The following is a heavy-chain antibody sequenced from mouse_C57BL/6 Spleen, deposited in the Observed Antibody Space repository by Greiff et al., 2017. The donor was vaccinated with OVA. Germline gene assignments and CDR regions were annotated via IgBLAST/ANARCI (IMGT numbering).Heavy chain of an antibody. J-gene: IGHJ2*01. V-gene: IGHV10-3*01. Sequence: EVKVVESGGGLVQPKGSLKLSCAASGFTFNTYAMHWVRQAPGKGLEWVARIRSKSSNYATYYADSVKASFTISRDDSQSMLYLQMNNLNAEDTATYYCVREGSKLYFDYWGQGTTLTVSS. CDR2: IRSKSSNYAT. CDR1: GFTFNTYA. CDR3: VREGSKLYFDY.